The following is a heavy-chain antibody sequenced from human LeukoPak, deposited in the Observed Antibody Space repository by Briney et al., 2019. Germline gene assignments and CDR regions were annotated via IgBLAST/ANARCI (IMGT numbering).Heavy chain of an antibody. CDR3: ARDMMVRGVIFAYYGMDV. D-gene: IGHD3-10*01. CDR2: ISAYNGNT. Sequence: ASVKVSCKASGYTFTSYVISWVRQAPGQGLEWMGWISAYNGNTNYAQKLQGRVTMTTDTSTSTAYMELRSLRSDDTAVYYCARDMMVRGVIFAYYGMDVWGQGTTVTVSS. J-gene: IGHJ6*02. V-gene: IGHV1-18*01. CDR1: GYTFTSYV.